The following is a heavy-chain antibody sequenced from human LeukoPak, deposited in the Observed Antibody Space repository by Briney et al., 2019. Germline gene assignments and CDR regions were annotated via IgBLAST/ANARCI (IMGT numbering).Heavy chain of an antibody. CDR1: GFTFTDCY. J-gene: IGHJ4*02. D-gene: IGHD3-16*01. Sequence: GGSLRLSCGASGFTFTDCYMSWVRQAPGKGLEWVATIKYDGTVVNVADSVKGRFTISRDNAKHSLFLQMNSLRAEDTAVYYCASLLGTVTIFDNWGQGTLVTVSS. CDR2: IKYDGTVV. CDR3: ASLLGTVTIFDN. V-gene: IGHV3-7*01.